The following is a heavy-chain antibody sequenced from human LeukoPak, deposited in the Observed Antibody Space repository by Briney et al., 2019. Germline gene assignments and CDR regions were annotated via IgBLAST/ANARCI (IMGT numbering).Heavy chain of an antibody. CDR3: ARDTVDGSGYYYYMDV. V-gene: IGHV1-69*13. D-gene: IGHD3-10*01. CDR2: IIPIFGTA. CDR1: GGTFSSYA. Sequence: ASVKLSCKASGGTFSSYAISWVRQAPGQGLEWMGGIIPIFGTANYAQKFQGRVTITADESTSTAYMELSSLRSEDTAVYYCARDTVDGSGYYYYMDVWGKGTTVTISS. J-gene: IGHJ6*03.